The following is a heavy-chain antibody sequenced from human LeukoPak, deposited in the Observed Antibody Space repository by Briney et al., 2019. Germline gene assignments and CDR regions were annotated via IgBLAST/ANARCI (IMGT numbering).Heavy chain of an antibody. D-gene: IGHD3-16*02. Sequence: GGSLRLSCAGSGFTFNNYAMSWVRQAPGKGLEWVSGVNGNGGSTSYADSVKGRFTIFRDNSKNTVYLQMNSLRVEDTAVYYCAKSLYGGCDYWGQGTVVTVSS. CDR1: GFTFNNYA. J-gene: IGHJ4*02. CDR2: VNGNGGST. CDR3: AKSLYGGCDY. V-gene: IGHV3-23*01.